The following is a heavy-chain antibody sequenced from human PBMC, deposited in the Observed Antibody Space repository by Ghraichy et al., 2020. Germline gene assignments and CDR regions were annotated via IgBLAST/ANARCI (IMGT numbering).Heavy chain of an antibody. CDR1: GFTFSSYA. J-gene: IGHJ4*02. Sequence: GESLNISCAASGFTFSSYAMSWVRQAPGKGLEWVSAISGSGGSTYYADSVKGRFTISRDNSKNTLYLQMNSLRVEDTAVYYCAKDNGWFFDYWGQGTLVTVSS. V-gene: IGHV3-23*01. CDR3: AKDNGWFFDY. D-gene: IGHD6-19*01. CDR2: ISGSGGST.